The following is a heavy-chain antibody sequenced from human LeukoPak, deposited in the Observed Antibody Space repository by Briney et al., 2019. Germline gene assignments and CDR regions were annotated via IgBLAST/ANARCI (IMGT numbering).Heavy chain of an antibody. J-gene: IGHJ4*02. CDR1: GFTFSSYS. D-gene: IGHD6-13*01. CDR3: ARERQQTFDY. V-gene: IGHV3-21*01. Sequence: GGSLKLSCAASGFTFSSYSMNWVRQAPGKGLEWVSSISSSSSYIYYADSVKGRFTISRDNAKNSLYLQMNSLRAEDTAVYYCARERQQTFDYWGQGTLVTVSS. CDR2: ISSSSSYI.